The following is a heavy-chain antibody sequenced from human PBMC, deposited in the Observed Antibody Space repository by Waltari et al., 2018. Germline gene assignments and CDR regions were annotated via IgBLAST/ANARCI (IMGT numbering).Heavy chain of an antibody. CDR3: AKDEASGTIPPGDY. CDR2: ISYDGSNK. V-gene: IGHV3-30*16. J-gene: IGHJ4*02. CDR1: GGTFSSYA. Sequence: QVQLVQSGAEVKKPGSSVKVSCKASGGTFSSYAISWVRQAPGQGLEWVAVISYDGSNKYYADSVKGRFTISRDNSKNTLYLQMNSLRAEDTAVYYCAKDEASGTIPPGDYWGQGTLVTVSS. D-gene: IGHD1-26*01.